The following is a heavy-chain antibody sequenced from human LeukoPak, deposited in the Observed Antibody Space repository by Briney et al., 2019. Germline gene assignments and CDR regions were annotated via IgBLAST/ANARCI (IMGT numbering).Heavy chain of an antibody. CDR1: GFIVGSKY. Sequence: GGSLRLSCTVSGFIVGSKYMSWVRQAPGKGLEWVAVIYSGGATYYAGSVKGRFTISRDNTKNTLYLQMNSLEAEYRAVYYCARAAFASSWYEGGLDVWGQGTFVTVSS. V-gene: IGHV3-66*01. J-gene: IGHJ6*02. D-gene: IGHD6-13*01. CDR2: IYSGGAT. CDR3: ARAAFASSWYEGGLDV.